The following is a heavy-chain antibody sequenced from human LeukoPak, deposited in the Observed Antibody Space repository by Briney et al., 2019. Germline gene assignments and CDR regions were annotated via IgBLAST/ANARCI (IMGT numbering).Heavy chain of an antibody. CDR3: ARRKWELLSHYWCFDL. CDR1: WDSFSSNSAA. V-gene: IGHV6-1*01. J-gene: IGHJ2*01. CDR2: TYYRSKWYN. D-gene: IGHD1-26*01. Sequence: SQTLSLTCAISWDSFSSNSAAWNWIRQSPSRGLEWLGRTYYRSKWYNDYAVSVKSRITINPDTSKNQFSLQLNSVTPEDTAVYYCARRKWELLSHYWCFDLWGRGTLVTVSS.